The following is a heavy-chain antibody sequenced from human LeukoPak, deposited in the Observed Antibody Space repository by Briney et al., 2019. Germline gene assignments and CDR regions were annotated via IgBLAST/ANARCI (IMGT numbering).Heavy chain of an antibody. V-gene: IGHV3-7*05. J-gene: IGHJ6*02. CDR1: AFTFRTYW. D-gene: IGHD1-26*01. CDR3: TRDASGDTSSGPHMDV. Sequence: GGSLRLSCAASAFTFRTYWMSWVRQAPGKGLEWVAMIKPDVSEKYYVDSVKGLFTISRDNAKNSLYLQMTSLRAEDTAVYYCTRDASGDTSSGPHMDVWGQGTTVSVSS. CDR2: IKPDVSEK.